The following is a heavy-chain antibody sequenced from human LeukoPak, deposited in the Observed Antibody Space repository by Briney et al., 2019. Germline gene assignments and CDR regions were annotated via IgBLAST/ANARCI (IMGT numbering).Heavy chain of an antibody. V-gene: IGHV1-24*01. CDR1: GYTLTELS. Sequence: ASVKVSCKVSGYTLTELSMHWVRQAPGKGLEWMGGFDPEDGETIYAQKFQGRVTMTEDTSTDTAHMELSSLRSEDTAVYYCATAPIVAATSPWFDPWGQGTLVTVSS. CDR3: ATAPIVAATSPWFDP. J-gene: IGHJ5*02. D-gene: IGHD2-15*01. CDR2: FDPEDGET.